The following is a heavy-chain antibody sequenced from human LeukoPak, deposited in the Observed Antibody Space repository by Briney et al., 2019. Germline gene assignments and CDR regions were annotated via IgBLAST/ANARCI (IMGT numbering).Heavy chain of an antibody. D-gene: IGHD4-11*01. CDR1: GFTFSDYV. Sequence: GGSLRLSCVASGFTFSDYVMNWVRQAPGKGLEWVSTFKTKYSQVYYAESVRGRFTISTDNSEKTVYLQMNSLRAEDTALYYCARPVPDYTRLDYWGQGALVTVSS. J-gene: IGHJ4*02. CDR2: FKTKYSQV. CDR3: ARPVPDYTRLDY. V-gene: IGHV3-23*05.